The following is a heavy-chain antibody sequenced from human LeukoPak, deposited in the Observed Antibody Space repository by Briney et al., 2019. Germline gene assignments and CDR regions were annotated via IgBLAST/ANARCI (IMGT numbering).Heavy chain of an antibody. D-gene: IGHD2-2*01. CDR1: GYTLTEMS. Sequence: ASVKVSCKVSGYTLTEMSSHWVRQAPGGALEWMGGFDPEDGETVYAPKFQGRVTMTEDTSADTAYMELSSLRSEDTAVYYCTTCLNGAGQPVAIYYYGMDVWGQGTTVTVSS. V-gene: IGHV1-24*01. CDR2: FDPEDGET. CDR3: TTCLNGAGQPVAIYYYGMDV. J-gene: IGHJ6*02.